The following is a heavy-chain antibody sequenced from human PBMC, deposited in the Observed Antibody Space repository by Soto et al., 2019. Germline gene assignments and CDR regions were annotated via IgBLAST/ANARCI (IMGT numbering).Heavy chain of an antibody. V-gene: IGHV3-33*01. J-gene: IGHJ6*02. D-gene: IGHD5-12*01. CDR2: IWYDGSNK. CDR3: ARMDRIVATSYYYYYGMDV. CDR1: GFTFSSYG. Sequence: PGGSLRLSCAASGFTFSSYGMHWVRQAPGKGLEWVAVIWYDGSNKYYADSVKGRFTISRDNSKNTLYLQMNSLRAEGTAVYYCARMDRIVATSYYYYYGMDVWGQGTTVTVSS.